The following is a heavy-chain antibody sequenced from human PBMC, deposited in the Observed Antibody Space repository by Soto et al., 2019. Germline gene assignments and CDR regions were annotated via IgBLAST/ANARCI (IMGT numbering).Heavy chain of an antibody. J-gene: IGHJ4*02. V-gene: IGHV3-30-3*01. CDR3: ASGVMTTVTPYYFDY. CDR2: ISYDGSNK. D-gene: IGHD4-17*01. Sequence: QVQLVESGGGVVQPGRSLRLSCAASGFTFSSYAMHWVRQAPGKGLEWVAVISYDGSNKYYADSVKGRFTISRDNSKNTLYLQMNSLRAEDTAVYYCASGVMTTVTPYYFDYWGQGTLVTVSS. CDR1: GFTFSSYA.